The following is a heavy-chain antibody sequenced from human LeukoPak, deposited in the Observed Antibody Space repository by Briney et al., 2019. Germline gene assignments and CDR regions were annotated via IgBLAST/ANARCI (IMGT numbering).Heavy chain of an antibody. CDR1: GGSISNKY. J-gene: IGHJ6*03. V-gene: IGHV4-59*01. CDR2: IYYSGST. D-gene: IGHD3-16*02. CDR3: ARSIYVWGSYRSGYYMDV. Sequence: SETLSLTCTVSGGSISNKYWSWIRQPPGKGLEWIGYIYYSGSTNYNPSLKSRVTISVDTSKNQFSLKLSSVTAADTAVYYCARSIYVWGSYRSGYYMDVWGKGTTVTISS.